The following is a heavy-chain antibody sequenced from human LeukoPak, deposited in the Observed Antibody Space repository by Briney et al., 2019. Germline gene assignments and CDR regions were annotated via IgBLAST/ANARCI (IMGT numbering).Heavy chain of an antibody. Sequence: PSETLSLTCAVYGGSFSGYYWSWIRQPPGKGLEWIGEINHSGSTNYNPSFKSRVTISVDTSKNQFSLKLSSVTAADTAVYYCARYGKYSGYDFFDYWGQGTLVTVSS. CDR2: INHSGST. D-gene: IGHD5-12*01. J-gene: IGHJ4*02. V-gene: IGHV4-34*01. CDR1: GGSFSGYY. CDR3: ARYGKYSGYDFFDY.